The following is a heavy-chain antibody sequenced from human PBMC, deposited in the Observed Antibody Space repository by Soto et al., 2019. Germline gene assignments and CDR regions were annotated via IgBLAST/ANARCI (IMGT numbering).Heavy chain of an antibody. J-gene: IGHJ2*01. CDR2: IVPVLGSA. CDR3: ATGDYYDKSGYHENGGYFDL. V-gene: IGHV1-69*06. CDR1: GGTLSTFG. Sequence: QVQLVQSGAEVKKPGSSVKVSCKTSGGTLSTFGFSWVRQAPGQGLEWMGGIVPVLGSADYPQKFQGRVKITADTSINTVYMELSSLRSEATAVYYCATGDYYDKSGYHENGGYFDLWGRGSLVTVSS. D-gene: IGHD3-22*01.